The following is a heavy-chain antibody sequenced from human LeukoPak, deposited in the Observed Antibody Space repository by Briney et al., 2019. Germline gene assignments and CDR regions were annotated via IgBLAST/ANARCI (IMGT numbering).Heavy chain of an antibody. V-gene: IGHV3-23*01. Sequence: GGSLRLSCAASGFTFSSYAMSWVRQAPGKGPEWVSAISGSGGSTYYADSVKGRFTISRDNSKNTLYLQMNSLRAEDTAVYYCAKSGVAAAFEYYFDYWGQGTLVTVSS. CDR3: AKSGVAAAFEYYFDY. CDR1: GFTFSSYA. J-gene: IGHJ4*02. D-gene: IGHD6-13*01. CDR2: ISGSGGST.